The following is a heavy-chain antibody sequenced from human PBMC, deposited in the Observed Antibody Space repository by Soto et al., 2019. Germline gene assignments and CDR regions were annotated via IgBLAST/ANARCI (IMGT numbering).Heavy chain of an antibody. V-gene: IGHV3-23*01. CDR3: AKDTSNGSSWYAELDY. Sequence: GGSLRLSCAASGFTFSSYAMSWVRQAPGKGLEWVSAISGSGGSTYYADSVKGRFTISRDNSKNTLYLQMNSLRAEDTAVYYCAKDTSNGSSWYAELDYWGQGTLVTVSS. J-gene: IGHJ4*02. D-gene: IGHD6-13*01. CDR2: ISGSGGST. CDR1: GFTFSSYA.